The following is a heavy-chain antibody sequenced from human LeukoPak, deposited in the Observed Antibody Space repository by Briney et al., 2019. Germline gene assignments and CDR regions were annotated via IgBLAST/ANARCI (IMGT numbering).Heavy chain of an antibody. CDR3: ARDSGWWRFDF. D-gene: IGHD6-13*01. CDR1: GLNFSSRW. Sequence: GGSLRLSCAASGLNFSSRWMNRVRQAPGQGLEWVASIKGDGSEKHYVDSVKGRFTISRDNGKNSLYLQMNSLRAEDTAVYYCARDSGWWRFDFWGQGTLVTVSS. V-gene: IGHV3-7*03. J-gene: IGHJ4*02. CDR2: IKGDGSEK.